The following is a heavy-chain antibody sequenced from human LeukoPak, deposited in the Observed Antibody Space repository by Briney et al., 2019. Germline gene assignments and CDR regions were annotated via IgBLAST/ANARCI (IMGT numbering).Heavy chain of an antibody. J-gene: IGHJ4*02. V-gene: IGHV3-30*18. CDR2: ISYDGSNK. Sequence: PGRSLRLSCAASGFTFSSYGMHWVRQAPGEGLEWVAVISYDGSNKYYADSVKGRFTISRDNSKNTLYLQMNSLRAEDTAVYYCAKDSQRVPATAQTTEVGYWGQGTLVTVSS. D-gene: IGHD2-2*01. CDR3: AKDSQRVPATAQTTEVGY. CDR1: GFTFSSYG.